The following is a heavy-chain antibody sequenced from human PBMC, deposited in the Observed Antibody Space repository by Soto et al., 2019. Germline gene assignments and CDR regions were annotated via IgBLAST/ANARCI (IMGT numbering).Heavy chain of an antibody. J-gene: IGHJ4*02. D-gene: IGHD3-3*01. CDR1: GFTFNNAW. Sequence: PGGSLRLSCVGSGFTFNNAWINWVRQAPGKGLEWVGRIKSKTDGGTTDFAATVKGRFAISRDDSKNTLYLQMNSLKTEDTAVYYCTTVCFTIFGVVITVDYWGQGTLVTVSS. CDR2: IKSKTDGGTT. V-gene: IGHV3-15*07. CDR3: TTVCFTIFGVVITVDY.